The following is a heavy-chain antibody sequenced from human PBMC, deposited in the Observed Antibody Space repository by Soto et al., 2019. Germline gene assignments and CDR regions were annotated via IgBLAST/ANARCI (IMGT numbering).Heavy chain of an antibody. Sequence: EVQLLESGGGLVQPGGSLRLSCAASGFTFSGYAMSWVRQAPGKGLEWVSAIGSGSPFYADSVKGRFTISRDNANSMLCLQMNSLRADDTAVYFCAQDLGSSWYHYNSFAPGGQGTLVTVSS. CDR1: GFTFSGYA. J-gene: IGHJ5*02. CDR3: AQDLGSSWYHYNSFAP. D-gene: IGHD6-13*01. CDR2: IGSGSP. V-gene: IGHV3-23*01.